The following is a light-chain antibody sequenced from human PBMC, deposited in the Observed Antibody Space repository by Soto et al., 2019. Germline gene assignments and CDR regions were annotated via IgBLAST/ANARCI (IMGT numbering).Light chain of an antibody. J-gene: IGKJ1*01. V-gene: IGKV3-20*01. Sequence: EIVLTQSPGTLSLSPGERATLSCRASQSVSSSYLAWYQQKPGQAPRLLIYGASSRATGIPDRFSGSGSGTDFTLTISRLEPEEFAVYYCQEYGSSPKTFGKGIKVEIK. CDR1: QSVSSSY. CDR3: QEYGSSPKT. CDR2: GAS.